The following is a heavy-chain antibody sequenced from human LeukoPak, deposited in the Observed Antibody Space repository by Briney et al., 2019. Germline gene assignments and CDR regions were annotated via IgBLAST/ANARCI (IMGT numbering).Heavy chain of an antibody. CDR1: GFTFSSYA. CDR2: ISGSCGST. V-gene: IGHV3-23*01. Sequence: GGSLRLSCAASGFTFSSYAMSWVRQAPGKGLEWVSAISGSCGSTYYADSVKGRFTISRDNSKNTLYLQMNSLRAEDTAVYYCAKARYYYDSSVPYYFDYWGQGTLVTVSS. J-gene: IGHJ4*02. D-gene: IGHD3-22*01. CDR3: AKARYYYDSSVPYYFDY.